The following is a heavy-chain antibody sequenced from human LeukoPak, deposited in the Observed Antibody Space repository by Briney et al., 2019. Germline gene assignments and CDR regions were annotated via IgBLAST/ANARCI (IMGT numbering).Heavy chain of an antibody. Sequence: SETLSLTCTVSGYSILSGYYWGWIRQPPGKGLEWIGSIYHSGSTYWNLSLKSRVTISVDTSKNQFSLKLSSVTAADTAVYYCARGRSSSWYRSRTTLTFFGYWGQGTLVTVSS. CDR1: GYSILSGYY. CDR3: ARGRSSSWYRSRTTLTFFGY. J-gene: IGHJ4*02. D-gene: IGHD6-13*01. CDR2: IYHSGST. V-gene: IGHV4-38-2*02.